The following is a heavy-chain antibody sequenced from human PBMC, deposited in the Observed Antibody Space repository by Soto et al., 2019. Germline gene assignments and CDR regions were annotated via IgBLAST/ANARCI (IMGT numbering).Heavy chain of an antibody. CDR1: GFTVSSNY. Sequence: PGGSLRLSCAASGFTVSSNYMSWVRQAPGKGLEWVSFIYSGGSTYYADSVKGRFTISRHNSKNTLYLQMNSLRAEDTAVYYCARGYDAPGGYCSGGSCRFWAFDIWGQGTMVTVSS. CDR3: ARGYDAPGGYCSGGSCRFWAFDI. D-gene: IGHD2-15*01. J-gene: IGHJ3*02. V-gene: IGHV3-53*04. CDR2: IYSGGST.